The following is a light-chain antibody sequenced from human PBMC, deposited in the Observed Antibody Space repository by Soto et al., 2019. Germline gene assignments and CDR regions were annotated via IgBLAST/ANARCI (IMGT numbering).Light chain of an antibody. CDR3: QQHSNWPST. Sequence: EIVLTQAPATLSLSPGNRATLSCRASQSVSGYLAWYQQKPGQAPRLLIYDASNRATGIPARFSGSESGTDVTLTINSLEPEDFAVYYCQQHSNWPSTLGGGTKVEI. CDR2: DAS. V-gene: IGKV3-11*01. J-gene: IGKJ4*01. CDR1: QSVSGY.